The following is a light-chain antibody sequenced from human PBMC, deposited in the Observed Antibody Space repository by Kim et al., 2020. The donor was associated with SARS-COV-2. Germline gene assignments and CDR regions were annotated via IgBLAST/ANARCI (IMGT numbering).Light chain of an antibody. CDR1: NLGDKY. Sequence: VSPGQTASISCSGDNLGDKYACWYQQKPGQSPVLVIYQDSKRPSGIPERFSGSNSGNTATLTISGTQAMDEADYYCQAWDSSTAVFGGGTQLTVL. CDR2: QDS. V-gene: IGLV3-1*01. J-gene: IGLJ3*02. CDR3: QAWDSSTAV.